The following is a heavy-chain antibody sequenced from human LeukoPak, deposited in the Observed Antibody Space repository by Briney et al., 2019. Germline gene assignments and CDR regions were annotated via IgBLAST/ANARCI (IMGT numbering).Heavy chain of an antibody. CDR2: IYHSGST. CDR3: ARVEVLLWFGELLPGTSTGNWFDP. D-gene: IGHD3-10*01. Sequence: PSGTLSLTCAVSGGSISSSNWWSWVRQPPGKGLEWIGEIYHSGSTNYNPSLKSRVTISVDKSKNQFSLKLSSVTAADTAVYYCARVEVLLWFGELLPGTSTGNWFDPWGQGTLVTVSS. V-gene: IGHV4-4*02. J-gene: IGHJ5*02. CDR1: GGSISSSNW.